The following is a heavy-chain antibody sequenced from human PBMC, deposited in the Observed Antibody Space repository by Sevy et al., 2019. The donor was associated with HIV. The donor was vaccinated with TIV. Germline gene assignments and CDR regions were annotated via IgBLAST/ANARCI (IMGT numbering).Heavy chain of an antibody. Sequence: SETLSLTCTVYGGSLSGYYWSWIRQPPGKGLEWIGEINHSGSTNYNPALKSRVTISVDTSKNQFSLKLSSVTAADTAVYYCARAKYGSGRAFDIWGQGTMVTVSS. J-gene: IGHJ3*02. CDR2: INHSGST. V-gene: IGHV4-34*01. CDR1: GGSLSGYY. CDR3: ARAKYGSGRAFDI. D-gene: IGHD3-10*01.